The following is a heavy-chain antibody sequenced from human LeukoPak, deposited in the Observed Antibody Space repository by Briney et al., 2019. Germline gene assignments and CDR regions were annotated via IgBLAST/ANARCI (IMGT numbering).Heavy chain of an antibody. V-gene: IGHV3-30*04. J-gene: IGHJ4*02. CDR2: ISHDVKTT. D-gene: IGHD1-1*01. Sequence: PGGSLRLSCVASGFSFSDSVIHWVRQAPGKGLEWVAVISHDVKTTYYADSVKGRFTISRDNSKNTLYLQMNSLRVEDTALYYCAKVHGVPYWGQGTLVTVSS. CDR1: GFSFSDSV. CDR3: AKVHGVPY.